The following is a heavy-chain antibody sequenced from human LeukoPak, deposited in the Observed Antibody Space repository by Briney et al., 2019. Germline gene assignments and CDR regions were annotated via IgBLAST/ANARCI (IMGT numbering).Heavy chain of an antibody. CDR1: GFTFSSSA. CDR3: AKSGYNRFDY. V-gene: IGHV3-23*01. Sequence: GGSLTLSCAASGFTFSSSAMSWVRQAPGKGLEWVSSISGSGSGGSTYYADSVKGRFTISRDNSKNTLYLQMNSLIAADTAVYYCAKSGYNRFDYWGQGTRVTVSS. CDR2: ISGSGSGGST. D-gene: IGHD5-24*01. J-gene: IGHJ4*02.